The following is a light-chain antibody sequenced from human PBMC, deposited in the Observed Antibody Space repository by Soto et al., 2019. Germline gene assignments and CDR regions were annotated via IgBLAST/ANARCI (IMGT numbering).Light chain of an antibody. CDR1: QSISKY. Sequence: EIVLTQSPATLSFSPGERATLSCRASQSISKYLAWYQQRPGQAPRLLIYDASTRATGIPARFSGSWSGTDFTLTISSLEPEDFAVYYCQQRSNWRRTFGGGTKVEI. V-gene: IGKV3-11*01. CDR3: QQRSNWRRT. J-gene: IGKJ4*01. CDR2: DAS.